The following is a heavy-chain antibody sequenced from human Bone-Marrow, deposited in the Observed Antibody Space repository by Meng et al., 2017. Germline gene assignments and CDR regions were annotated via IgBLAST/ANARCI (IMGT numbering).Heavy chain of an antibody. CDR2: INTNTGNP. J-gene: IGHJ3*02. CDR1: GYTFTSYG. D-gene: IGHD2-15*01. CDR3: ASGLGRVVVVSAASAFDI. Sequence: ASVPVSCQASGYTFTSYGMKWVRQAPGPGLEWMGLINTNTGNPTYAQGFTRRFVFYLDTSVSTADLQISSLKAEDTAVYYCASGLGRVVVVSAASAFDIWGQGTMVTVSS. V-gene: IGHV7-4-1*02.